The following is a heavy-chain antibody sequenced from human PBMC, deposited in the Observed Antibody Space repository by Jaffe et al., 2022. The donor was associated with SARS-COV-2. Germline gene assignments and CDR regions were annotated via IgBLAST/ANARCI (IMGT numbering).Heavy chain of an antibody. D-gene: IGHD3-3*01. CDR1: GGSISSGSYY. CDR2: IYTSGST. CDR3: ARDYYDFWSGHGWFDP. Sequence: QVQLQESGPGLVKPSQTLSLTCTVSGGSISSGSYYWSWIRQPAGKGLEWIGRIYTSGSTNYNPSLKSRVTISVDTSKNQFSLKLSSVTAADTAVYYCARDYYDFWSGHGWFDPWGQGTLVTVSS. V-gene: IGHV4-61*02. J-gene: IGHJ5*02.